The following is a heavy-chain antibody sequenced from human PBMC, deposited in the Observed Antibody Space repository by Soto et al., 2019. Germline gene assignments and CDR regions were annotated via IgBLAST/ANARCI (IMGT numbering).Heavy chain of an antibody. CDR2: INVASGNT. J-gene: IGHJ3*02. V-gene: IGHV1-3*01. CDR3: AREHDFWSHYAYDM. Sequence: GASVKVSCKTSGYTFSSYAIHWVRQAPGQGLEWMGWINVASGNTRYSQKFQDRVTITRDTSASSAYMELSSLRSEDTAVYYCAREHDFWSHYAYDMWGQGTMLTVSS. D-gene: IGHD3-3*01. CDR1: GYTFSSYA.